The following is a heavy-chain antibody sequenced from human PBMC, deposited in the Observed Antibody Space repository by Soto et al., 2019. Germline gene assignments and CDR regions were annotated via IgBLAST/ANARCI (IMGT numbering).Heavy chain of an antibody. CDR1: GFTVSNNY. D-gene: IGHD3-10*01. CDR2: IYSGGYT. V-gene: IGHV3-53*01. CDR3: ATHPGGGGY. Sequence: EVPLVESGGGLIQPGGSLRLSCAVSGFTVSNNYMSWVRQAPGKGLEGVSVIYSGGYTAYGDSVKGRFTISRDNPTTPLYLKIKTLGPDVPPFFFCATHPGGGGYWGQGTLVTVSS. J-gene: IGHJ4*02.